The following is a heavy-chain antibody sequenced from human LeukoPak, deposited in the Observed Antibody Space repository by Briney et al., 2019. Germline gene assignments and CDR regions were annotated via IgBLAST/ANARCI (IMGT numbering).Heavy chain of an antibody. CDR1: GGSISSDY. V-gene: IGHV4-59*08. CDR2: IHHSGKT. Sequence: SETLSLTCTVSGGSISSDYWSWIRQPPGKGLEWIEYIHHSGKTNYNPSLKSRVTTSVDTSKNQFSLKLSSVTAADTAVYYCARGYYDSSGSSNTFDVWGQGTTVTVSS. CDR3: ARGYYDSSGSSNTFDV. J-gene: IGHJ3*01. D-gene: IGHD3-22*01.